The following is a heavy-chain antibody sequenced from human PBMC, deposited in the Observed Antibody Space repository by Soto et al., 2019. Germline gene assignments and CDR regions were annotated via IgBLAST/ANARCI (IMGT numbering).Heavy chain of an antibody. CDR2: IYYSGST. V-gene: IGHV4-31*03. CDR1: GGSISSGGYY. Sequence: QVQLQESGPGLVKPSQTLSLTCTVSGGSISSGGYYWSCIRQHPGKGLEWIGYIYYSGSTYYNPSLKSRVTISVDTSKNQFSLKLSSVTAADTAVYYCARGPWLPHFYGTPGYYYYYMDVWGKGTTVTVSS. D-gene: IGHD3-10*01. CDR3: ARGPWLPHFYGTPGYYYYYMDV. J-gene: IGHJ6*03.